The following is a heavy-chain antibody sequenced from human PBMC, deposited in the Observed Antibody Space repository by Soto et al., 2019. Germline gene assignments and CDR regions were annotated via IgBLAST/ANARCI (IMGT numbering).Heavy chain of an antibody. CDR1: GGSFNADY. CDR2: INDSGST. V-gene: IGHV4-34*01. J-gene: IGHJ4*02. D-gene: IGHD3-22*01. Sequence: SETLSLTWAVEGGSFNADYWSWIRQPPGKGLEWIGEINDSGSTKYNPSLKSRVTISVDTSKNQFSLKLSSVTAADTAVYYCARPSNYDSSGYSYPTLYYFDYWGRGTLGT. CDR3: ARPSNYDSSGYSYPTLYYFDY.